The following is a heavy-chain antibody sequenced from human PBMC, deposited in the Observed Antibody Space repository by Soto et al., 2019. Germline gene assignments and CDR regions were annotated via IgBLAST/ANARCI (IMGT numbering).Heavy chain of an antibody. CDR1: GGTFSSYA. J-gene: IGHJ3*01. D-gene: IGHD3-22*01. V-gene: IGHV1-69*01. CDR3: GRERGGAIIVGVTGTFDV. CDR2: IIAILGKA. Sequence: QVQLVQSGAEVKKPGSSVKVSCKASGGTFSSYAISWVRQAPGQGLEWMGGIIAILGKANYAEKFQDRVTITADESTSTAYMELSSRRSEDTAVYYCGRERGGAIIVGVTGTFDVWGQGTLVTVSS.